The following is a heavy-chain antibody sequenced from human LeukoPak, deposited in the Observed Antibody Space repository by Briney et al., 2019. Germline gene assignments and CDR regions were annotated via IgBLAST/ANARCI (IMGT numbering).Heavy chain of an antibody. J-gene: IGHJ4*02. CDR2: IYHSGTTYSGST. D-gene: IGHD3-22*01. V-gene: IGHV4-59*05. Sequence: TSETLSLTCTVSGGSISSYYWSWIRQPPGKGLEWIGSIYHSGTTYSGSTYYSPSLKSRVTISVDTSKNQFSLKLSSVTAADTAVYYCASKTVSGYHYIMSDYWGQGTLVTVSS. CDR3: ASKTVSGYHYIMSDY. CDR1: GGSISSYY.